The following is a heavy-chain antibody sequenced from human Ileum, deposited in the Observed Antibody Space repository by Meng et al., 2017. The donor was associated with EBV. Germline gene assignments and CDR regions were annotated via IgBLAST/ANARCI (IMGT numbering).Heavy chain of an antibody. D-gene: IGHD3-22*01. J-gene: IGHJ4*02. CDR1: GYTFPNYG. CDR3: ARVSQSNVQWLLGDH. Sequence: QAQVVQSGGEVKKPGAPVKVSCKASGYTFPNYGINWVRQAPGQGLEWMGWISAYNGNTNYAQTLQGRLTMTTDTSTSTAYMELRSLRSDDTAVYYCARVSQSNVQWLLGDHWGQGTLVTVSS. CDR2: ISAYNGNT. V-gene: IGHV1-18*01.